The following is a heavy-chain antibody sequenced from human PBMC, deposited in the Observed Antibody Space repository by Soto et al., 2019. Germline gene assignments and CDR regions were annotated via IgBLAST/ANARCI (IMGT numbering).Heavy chain of an antibody. Sequence: SQXLSLTCSISGDSVSTISATWDWIRQSPSRGLEWLGRTYYRSKWEIDYAVSLRGRITIIPDTANNQLSLQLRSVTPDDTAVYYCTRLIGNSWLDSWGQGILVTVSS. J-gene: IGHJ5*01. V-gene: IGHV6-1*01. CDR2: TYYRSKWEI. CDR1: GDSVSTISAT. D-gene: IGHD3-16*02. CDR3: TRLIGNSWLDS.